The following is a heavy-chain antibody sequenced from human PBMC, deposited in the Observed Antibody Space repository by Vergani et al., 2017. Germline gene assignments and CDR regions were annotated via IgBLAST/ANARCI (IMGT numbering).Heavy chain of an antibody. CDR3: VRDVRVSRT. J-gene: IGHJ3*01. Sequence: QMVESGGGLVKPGGSLRLSCVASGFTSSHYSMNWGRQGPGKGLEWVSSISGNNDDVYYADSVKGRFTNSRDNAKNSLYLDMSSLRAEDTAVYYCVRDVRVSRTWGQGTLVAVSS. V-gene: IGHV3-21*01. CDR2: ISGNNDDV. CDR1: GFTSSHYS.